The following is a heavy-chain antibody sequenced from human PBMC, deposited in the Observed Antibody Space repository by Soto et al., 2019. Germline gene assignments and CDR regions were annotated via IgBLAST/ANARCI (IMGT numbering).Heavy chain of an antibody. Sequence: QLQLQESGPGLVKPSETLSLTCTVSGGSISSSSYYWGWIRQPPGKGLEWIGSIYYSGSTYYKPSLKSRVTISVDTSKNQFSLKLSSVTAADTAVYYCARQDLDELEQYYFDYWGQGTLVTVSS. CDR1: GGSISSSSYY. CDR3: ARQDLDELEQYYFDY. D-gene: IGHD1-1*01. J-gene: IGHJ4*02. CDR2: IYYSGST. V-gene: IGHV4-39*01.